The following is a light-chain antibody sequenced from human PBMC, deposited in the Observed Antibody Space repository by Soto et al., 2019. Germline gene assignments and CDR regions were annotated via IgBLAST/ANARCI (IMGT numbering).Light chain of an antibody. J-gene: IGKJ1*01. CDR3: HQYGSSTT. CDR2: GAS. Sequence: EIVLTQSPGTLSLSPGERATLSCRASQSVSSSNLAWYQQKPGQAPRLLIYGASSRATGIPDRFSGSGSGTDFTLTISRLEPEDFAVYYCHQYGSSTTFGQGTKVDIK. CDR1: QSVSSSN. V-gene: IGKV3-20*01.